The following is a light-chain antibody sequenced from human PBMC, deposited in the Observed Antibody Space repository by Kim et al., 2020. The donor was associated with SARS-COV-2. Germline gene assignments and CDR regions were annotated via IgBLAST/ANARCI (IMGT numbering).Light chain of an antibody. CDR3: HQYAYSPLT. CDR1: QTVGNNF. Sequence: EIVLTQSPGTLSLSPGDGATLSCRASQTVGNNFLCWYQQKPGQPPRLLIYNAFNRATGIPDRFSGSGSGTDFTLTISRLEPEDFAVYYCHQYAYSPLTFGGGTKVDIK. J-gene: IGKJ4*01. CDR2: NAF. V-gene: IGKV3-20*01.